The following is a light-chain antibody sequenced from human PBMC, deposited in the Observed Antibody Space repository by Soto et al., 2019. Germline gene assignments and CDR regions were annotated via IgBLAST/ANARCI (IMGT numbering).Light chain of an antibody. CDR1: QDIANY. Sequence: DIQLTQSPSFLSASVGDRVTITCRASQDIANYLALYQHKPGKAPKFLIYGTSTLQSGVPSRFSGSGSGTEIPFTIRSLQPEDFSTYFWQKVKSYPPPLGGGTKVDIK. CDR2: GTS. J-gene: IGKJ4*01. CDR3: QKVKSYPPP. V-gene: IGKV1-9*01.